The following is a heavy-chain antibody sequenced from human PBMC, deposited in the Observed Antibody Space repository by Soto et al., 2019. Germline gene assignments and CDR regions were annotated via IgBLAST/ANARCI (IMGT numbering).Heavy chain of an antibody. J-gene: IGHJ4*02. D-gene: IGHD3-10*01. CDR2: IYYSGSA. Sequence: QLQLQESGPGLVKPSETLSLICTVSGGSISSSDYYWGWIRQPPGKGLEWIGNIYYSGSASYNPSLKSRVTISVDTSKNQFSLKLSSLPAADTAVYICVSGYPWFGFDYWGQGTLVTVSS. CDR3: VSGYPWFGFDY. CDR1: GGSISSSDYY. V-gene: IGHV4-39*01.